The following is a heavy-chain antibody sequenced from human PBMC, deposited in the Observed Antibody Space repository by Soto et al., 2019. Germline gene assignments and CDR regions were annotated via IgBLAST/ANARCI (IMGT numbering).Heavy chain of an antibody. V-gene: IGHV3-23*01. CDR2: ISGSGGST. CDR3: AKDLRYSSSSAGFCY. CDR1: GFTFSSYA. Sequence: GGSLRLSCAASGFTFSSYAMSWVRQAPGKGLEWVSAISGSGGSTYYADSVKGRFTISRDNSKNTLYLQMNSLRAEDTAVYYCAKDLRYSSSSAGFCYWGQGTLVTVSS. J-gene: IGHJ4*02. D-gene: IGHD6-6*01.